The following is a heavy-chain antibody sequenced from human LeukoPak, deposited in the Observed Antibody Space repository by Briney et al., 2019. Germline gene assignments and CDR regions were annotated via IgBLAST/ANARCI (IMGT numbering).Heavy chain of an antibody. V-gene: IGHV1-69*04. CDR1: GGTFSSYA. Sequence: GASVKVSCKASGGTFSSYAISWVRQAPGQGLEWMGRIIPILGIANYAQKFQGRVTITADKSTSAAYMELSSLRSEDTAVYYCARTRGSYYLFDYWGQGTLVTVSS. CDR2: IIPILGIA. D-gene: IGHD1-26*01. CDR3: ARTRGSYYLFDY. J-gene: IGHJ4*02.